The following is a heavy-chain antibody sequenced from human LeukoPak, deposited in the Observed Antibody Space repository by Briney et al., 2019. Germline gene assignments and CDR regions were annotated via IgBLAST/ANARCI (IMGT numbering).Heavy chain of an antibody. D-gene: IGHD3-16*02. J-gene: IGHJ4*02. CDR2: ISSSGGST. CDR1: GFTLSSYA. Sequence: PGGSLRLSCAASGFTLSSYAMSWVRQAPGKGLQRVSGISSSGGSTYYVDSVKGRFTISTDNSKNTLYLQMNSLRAEDTAVYYCARSLSSRFSGPRRPYYFDSWGQGTLVTVSS. CDR3: ARSLSSRFSGPRRPYYFDS. V-gene: IGHV3-23*01.